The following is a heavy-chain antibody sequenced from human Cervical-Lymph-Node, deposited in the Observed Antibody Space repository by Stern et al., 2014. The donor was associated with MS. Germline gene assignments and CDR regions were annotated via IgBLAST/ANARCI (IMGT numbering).Heavy chain of an antibody. V-gene: IGHV3-33*01. CDR2: IWYDGSDK. J-gene: IGHJ4*02. CDR1: GFSFSSFA. D-gene: IGHD2-2*01. Sequence: VQLLESGGGVVQPGRSLRLSCAASGFSFSSFAMHWVRQAPGKGLEWVAVIWYDGSDKYYTDSVKGRFTISRDNSKNTLSLQMNSLRAEDTAVYYCARDTAAVAVPGAVQMGLDYWGQGTLVSVSS. CDR3: ARDTAAVAVPGAVQMGLDY.